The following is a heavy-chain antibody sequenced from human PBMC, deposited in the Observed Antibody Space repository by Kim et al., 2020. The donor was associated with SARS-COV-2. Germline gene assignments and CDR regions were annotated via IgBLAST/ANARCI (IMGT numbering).Heavy chain of an antibody. CDR2: ISGSGGST. J-gene: IGHJ1*01. Sequence: GGSLRLSCAASGFTFSSYAMSWVRQAPGKGLEWVSAISGSGGSTYYAYSVNRRFTISRDNSKHTLHLQMSILRADDTALYYCAKGGGGGCWGQGTLITVS. CDR3: AKGGGGGC. CDR1: GFTFSSYA. D-gene: IGHD3-10*01. V-gene: IGHV3-23*01.